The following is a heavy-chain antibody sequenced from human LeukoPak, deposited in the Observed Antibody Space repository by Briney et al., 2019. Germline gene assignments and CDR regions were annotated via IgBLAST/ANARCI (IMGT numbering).Heavy chain of an antibody. Sequence: SETLSLTCTVSGGSISSYYWSWIRQPQGKGLEWIGYIYYSGSTNYNPSLKSRVTISVDTSKNQFSLKLGSVTAADTAVYYCARGDVVYHHIDYWGQGTLVTVSS. CDR2: IYYSGST. CDR1: GGSISSYY. CDR3: ARGDVVYHHIDY. V-gene: IGHV4-59*01. J-gene: IGHJ4*02. D-gene: IGHD2-21*01.